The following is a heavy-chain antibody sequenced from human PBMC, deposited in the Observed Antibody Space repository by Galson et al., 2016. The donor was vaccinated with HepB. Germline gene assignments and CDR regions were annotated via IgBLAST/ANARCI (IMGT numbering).Heavy chain of an antibody. CDR2: TIPMFGTA. CDR1: GGTFSNYA. Sequence: SVKVSCKASGGTFSNYAVSWVRQAPGQGLEWMGGTIPMFGTANYAQSFQGRVTITADESTRTAYMELISLRSDDTAVYYCARGGYCSGRSCYSYFQYWGQGTLVTVSS. CDR3: ARGGYCSGRSCYSYFQY. J-gene: IGHJ1*01. V-gene: IGHV1-69*13. D-gene: IGHD2-15*01.